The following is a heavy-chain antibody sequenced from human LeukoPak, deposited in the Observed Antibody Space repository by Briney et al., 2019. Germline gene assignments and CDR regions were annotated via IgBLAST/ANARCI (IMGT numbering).Heavy chain of an antibody. CDR3: TKEAAGGHWYFDL. J-gene: IGHJ2*01. Sequence: GGSLRLSCAAPGLTFSSYAMSWVRQAPGKGLEWVSLITTSGDSPHYADSVKGRFTISRDNAKDTLYLQIDSLRAEDTAVYYCTKEAAGGHWYFDLWGRGTLVSVSS. V-gene: IGHV3-23*01. CDR2: ITTSGDSP. CDR1: GLTFSSYA.